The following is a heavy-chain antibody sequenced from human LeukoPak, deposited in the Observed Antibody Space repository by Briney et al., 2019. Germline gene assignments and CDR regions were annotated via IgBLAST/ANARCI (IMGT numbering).Heavy chain of an antibody. CDR3: ARVGGPSYFGTSDY. CDR2: IGISSSYI. J-gene: IGHJ4*02. D-gene: IGHD3-10*01. V-gene: IGHV3-21*01. CDR1: GFTFSSYW. Sequence: GGSLRLSCAASGFTFSSYWMSWVRQAPGKGLEWVSSIGISSSYIYYADSVKGRFTISRDNAKKSLFLEMNSLRAEDTAVYYCARVGGPSYFGTSDYWGQGTLVTVSS.